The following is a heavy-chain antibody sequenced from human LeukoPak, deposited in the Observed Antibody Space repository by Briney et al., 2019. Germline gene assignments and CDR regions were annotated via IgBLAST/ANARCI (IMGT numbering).Heavy chain of an antibody. CDR1: GFTFSNYW. J-gene: IGHJ4*02. V-gene: IGHV3-74*01. D-gene: IGHD1-26*01. CDR3: VRGAPFDY. Sequence: GGSLRLSCAASGFTFSNYWMHWVRQAPGKGLVWVSRINSDGTSTSYADSVKGRFTISRDNAKNMLYLEMNSLRVDDTSVYYCVRGAPFDYWGQGTLVTVSS. CDR2: INSDGTST.